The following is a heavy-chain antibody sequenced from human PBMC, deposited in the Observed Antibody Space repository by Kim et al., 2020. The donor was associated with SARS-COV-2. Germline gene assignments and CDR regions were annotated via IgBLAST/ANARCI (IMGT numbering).Heavy chain of an antibody. CDR3: ARSGFGGNWFDP. V-gene: IGHV7-4-1*02. J-gene: IGHJ5*02. Sequence: TYAQGFTGRFVFSMTTSVSTSYLQISSLKAEDTAVYYCARSGFGGNWFDPWGQGTLVTVSS. D-gene: IGHD3-10*01.